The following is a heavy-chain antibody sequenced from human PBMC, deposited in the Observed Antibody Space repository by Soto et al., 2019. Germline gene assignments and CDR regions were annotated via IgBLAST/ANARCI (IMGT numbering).Heavy chain of an antibody. J-gene: IGHJ4*02. D-gene: IGHD2-15*01. Sequence: GGSLRLSCAASGFTFSSHSMNWVRQAPGKGLEWVSSISSSSTYAYYADSVKGRFTISRDDAKNSLFLQMYSLRDEDTAVYYCAWYCTGGSCSVDYWGQGTLVTVSS. CDR3: AWYCTGGSCSVDY. CDR1: GFTFSSHS. V-gene: IGHV3-21*01. CDR2: ISSSSTYA.